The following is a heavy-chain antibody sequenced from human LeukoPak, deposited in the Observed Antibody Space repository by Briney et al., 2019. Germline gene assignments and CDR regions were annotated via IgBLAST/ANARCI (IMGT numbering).Heavy chain of an antibody. CDR1: GYTFTGYY. V-gene: IGHV1-2*02. J-gene: IGHJ4*02. CDR2: INPNSGGT. Sequence: ASVKVSCKASGYTFTGYYMHWVRQAPGPGLEWMGWINPNSGGTNYAQKFQGRVTMTRNTSISTAYMELSRLRSDDTAVYYCARGYYDSSGYCVYWGQGTLVTVSS. CDR3: ARGYYDSSGYCVY. D-gene: IGHD3-22*01.